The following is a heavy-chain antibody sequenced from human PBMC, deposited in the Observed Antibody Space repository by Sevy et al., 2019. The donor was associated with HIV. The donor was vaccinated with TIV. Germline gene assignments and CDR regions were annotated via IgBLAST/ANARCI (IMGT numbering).Heavy chain of an antibody. Sequence: SETLSLTCAVSGYSISSAYSWGWIRQPPGKGLEWIGNIYHSGSTYYNPSLNSRVTISVDTSKNQFSLKLNSVTAADTAVYSYASFGRLLIISGDTFEIWGQGTMVTVSS. CDR1: GYSISSAYS. V-gene: IGHV4-38-2*01. CDR3: ASFGRLLIISGDTFEI. J-gene: IGHJ3*02. CDR2: IYHSGST. D-gene: IGHD3-9*01.